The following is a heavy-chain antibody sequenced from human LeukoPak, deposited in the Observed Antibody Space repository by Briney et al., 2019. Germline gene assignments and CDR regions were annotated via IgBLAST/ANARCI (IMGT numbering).Heavy chain of an antibody. Sequence: GGSLRLSCAASGFTFSTYWMSWVRQAPGKGLEWVANINQDGSGKDYVDSLKGRFTISRDNTRNSLYLQMNSLRAEDTAVYYCARGYRYVVYWGQGTLVTVSS. J-gene: IGHJ4*02. CDR2: INQDGSGK. D-gene: IGHD6-13*01. CDR1: GFTFSTYW. V-gene: IGHV3-7*03. CDR3: ARGYRYVVY.